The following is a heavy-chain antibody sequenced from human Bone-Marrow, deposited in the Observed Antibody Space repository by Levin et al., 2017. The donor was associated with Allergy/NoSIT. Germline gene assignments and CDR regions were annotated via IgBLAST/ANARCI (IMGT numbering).Heavy chain of an antibody. CDR3: ASAVVPAAIPPKAFDY. Sequence: SVKVSCKASGGTFSSYAISWVRQAPGQGLEWMGGIIPIFGTANYAQKFQGRVTITADESTSTAYMELSSLRSEDTAVYYCASAVVPAAIPPKAFDYWGQGTLVTVSS. J-gene: IGHJ4*02. V-gene: IGHV1-69*13. D-gene: IGHD2-2*02. CDR2: IIPIFGTA. CDR1: GGTFSSYA.